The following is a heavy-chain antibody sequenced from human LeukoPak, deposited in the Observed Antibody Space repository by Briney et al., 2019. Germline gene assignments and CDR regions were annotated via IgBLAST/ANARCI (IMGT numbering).Heavy chain of an antibody. V-gene: IGHV3-48*04. D-gene: IGHD6-19*01. CDR2: ISSRSGTM. CDR3: AKDITSGWARGYFDY. J-gene: IGHJ4*02. Sequence: PGGSLRLSCAASGFTFSSYSMNWVRQAPGKGLEWVSYISSRSGTMFYADSVKGRFTISRDSAKNSLYLQMNSLRAEDTASYYCAKDITSGWARGYFDYWGQGTLVTVSS. CDR1: GFTFSSYS.